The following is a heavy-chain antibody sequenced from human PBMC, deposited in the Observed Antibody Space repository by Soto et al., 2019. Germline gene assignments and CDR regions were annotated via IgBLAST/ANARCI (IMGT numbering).Heavy chain of an antibody. CDR1: GFSFSTTGED. CDR2: IHWNDDK. Sequence: QITLKESGPTLVKPTQTLTLTCTFSGFSFSTTGEDVGWIRQPPGKALEWLALIHWNDDKRYTPSLNTRHTITKDTSKNQVVITMNNMDPLDKAQYYCAHRGKEATNDCDIWRQGTMGTVST. J-gene: IGHJ3*02. V-gene: IGHV2-5*01. CDR3: AHRGKEATNDCDI.